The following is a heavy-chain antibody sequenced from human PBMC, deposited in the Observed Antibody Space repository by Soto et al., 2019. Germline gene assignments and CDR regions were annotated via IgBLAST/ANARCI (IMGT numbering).Heavy chain of an antibody. CDR1: GDSVSSTGAA. CDR3: ARGNRAFDI. V-gene: IGHV6-1*01. J-gene: IGHJ3*02. Sequence: SQTLSLTCAISGDSVSSTGAAWNWIRHSPSRGLEWLGRTFYRSTWLAESAVSVRSRISVTPDTSNNQFSLLLSSVTPEDTAVYYCARGNRAFDIWDQGTVVTVSS. CDR2: TFYRSTWLA.